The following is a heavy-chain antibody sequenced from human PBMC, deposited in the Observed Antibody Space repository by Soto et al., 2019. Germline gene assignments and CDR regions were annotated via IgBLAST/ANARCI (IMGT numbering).Heavy chain of an antibody. CDR3: ARGLIPYCSRNSCRYFDY. Sequence: QVQLVESGGGGVQPGGSLRLSCAASGFTFSSSTMHWLRQAPGKGLEWLAVITSDGNIRLYADSEKGGFSISRDTSKDTLYLQMSSLRPEDWAVYYCARGLIPYCSRNSCRYFDYLGQGTLVTVSS. D-gene: IGHD2-8*01. J-gene: IGHJ4*02. CDR2: ITSDGNIR. V-gene: IGHV3-30-3*01. CDR1: GFTFSSST.